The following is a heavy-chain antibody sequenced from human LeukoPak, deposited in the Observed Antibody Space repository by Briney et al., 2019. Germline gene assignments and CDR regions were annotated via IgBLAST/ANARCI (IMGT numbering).Heavy chain of an antibody. Sequence: SETLSLTCTVSGGSISSYYWSWIRQPPGKGLEWIGYIYYSGSTNYNPSLKSRVTISVDMSKNQFSLKLSSVSAADTAIYYCARDQDYYGSGSYGPDHWGQGTQVTVSS. CDR1: GGSISSYY. J-gene: IGHJ4*02. CDR3: ARDQDYYGSGSYGPDH. CDR2: IYYSGST. D-gene: IGHD3-10*01. V-gene: IGHV4-59*12.